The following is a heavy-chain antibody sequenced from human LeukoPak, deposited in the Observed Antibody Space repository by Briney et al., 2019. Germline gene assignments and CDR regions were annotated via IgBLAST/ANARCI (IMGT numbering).Heavy chain of an antibody. V-gene: IGHV1-46*01. J-gene: IGHJ5*02. CDR1: GYTFTNYY. CDR2: INPSGGGT. CDR3: ARDSSTSSLADP. D-gene: IGHD2-2*01. Sequence: ASVKVSCKASGYTFTNYYIHWVRQAPGQGLEWMGIINPSGGGTSYAQKFQGRLTMTRDTPTSTVYMELTSLRSVDTAVYYCARDSSTSSLADPWGQGTLVTVSS.